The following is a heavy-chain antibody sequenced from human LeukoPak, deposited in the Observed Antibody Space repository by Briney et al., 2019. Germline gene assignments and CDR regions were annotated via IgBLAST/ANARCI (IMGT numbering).Heavy chain of an antibody. Sequence: SETLSLTCIVSGGSISSYYWSWIRQPPGKGLEWIGYIYYSGSTNYNPSLKSRVTISVDTSKNQFSLKLSSVTAADTAVYYCASYRYDSSEFDYWGQGTLVTVSS. V-gene: IGHV4-59*08. CDR3: ASYRYDSSEFDY. CDR2: IYYSGST. CDR1: GGSISSYY. D-gene: IGHD3-22*01. J-gene: IGHJ4*02.